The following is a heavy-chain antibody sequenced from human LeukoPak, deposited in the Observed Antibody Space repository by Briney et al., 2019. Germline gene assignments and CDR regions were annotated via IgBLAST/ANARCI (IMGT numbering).Heavy chain of an antibody. Sequence: GGSLRLSCAASGFTFSSYGMHWVRQAPGKGLEWVAFIRHDGSNKYYADSVKGRFTISRDNSKNTLYLQMNSLRAEDTAVYYCAKERGWTAAFDIWGQGTMVTVSS. CDR1: GFTFSSYG. CDR2: IRHDGSNK. V-gene: IGHV3-30*02. CDR3: AKERGWTAAFDI. J-gene: IGHJ3*02. D-gene: IGHD6-19*01.